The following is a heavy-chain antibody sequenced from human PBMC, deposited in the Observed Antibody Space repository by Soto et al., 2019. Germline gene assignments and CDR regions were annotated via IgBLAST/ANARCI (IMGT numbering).Heavy chain of an antibody. V-gene: IGHV3-23*01. D-gene: IGHD2-15*01. J-gene: IGHJ3*02. Sequence: GSLRLSCAASGFTFSSYAMSWVRQAPGKGLEWVSAISGSGGSTYYADSVKGRFTISRDNSKNTLYLQMNSLRAEDTAVYYCAKDVGVVAATTSAFDIWGQGTMVTVSS. CDR2: ISGSGGST. CDR3: AKDVGVVAATTSAFDI. CDR1: GFTFSSYA.